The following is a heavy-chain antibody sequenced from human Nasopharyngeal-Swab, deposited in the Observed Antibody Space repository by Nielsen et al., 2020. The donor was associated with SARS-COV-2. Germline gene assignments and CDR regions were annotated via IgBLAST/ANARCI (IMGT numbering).Heavy chain of an antibody. J-gene: IGHJ5*02. V-gene: IGHV4-31*02. CDR3: ASSAVVANINGWFDP. CDR2: IYYSGGT. Sequence: PGKGLEWIGYIYYSGGTYYNPSLKSRVTISVDTSKNQFSLKLSSVTAADTAVYYCASSAVVANINGWFDPWGQGTLVTVSS. D-gene: IGHD5-12*01.